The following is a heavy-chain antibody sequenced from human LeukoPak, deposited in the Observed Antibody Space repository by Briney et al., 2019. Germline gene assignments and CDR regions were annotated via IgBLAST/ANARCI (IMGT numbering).Heavy chain of an antibody. J-gene: IGHJ6*03. D-gene: IGHD3-22*01. V-gene: IGHV3-7*01. Sequence: PGGSLRLSCAASGFTFDDYGMSWVRQAPGKGLEWVANIKQDGSEKYYVDSVKGRFTISRDNAKNSLYLQMNSLRAEDTAVYYCAKDQYYYDSSGYYPHYYYYYMDVWGKGTTVTVSS. CDR2: IKQDGSEK. CDR3: AKDQYYYDSSGYYPHYYYYYMDV. CDR1: GFTFDDYG.